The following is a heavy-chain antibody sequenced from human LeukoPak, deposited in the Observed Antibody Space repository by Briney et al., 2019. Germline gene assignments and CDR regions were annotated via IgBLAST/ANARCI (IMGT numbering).Heavy chain of an antibody. CDR1: GFTFSSYW. Sequence: GGSLRLSCAASGFTFSSYWMSWVRQAPGKGLEWVANIKQDGSEKYYVDSVKGRFTISRDNAKNSLYLRMNSLRAEDTAVYYCAREMAGTTSEHKRIDAFDIWGQGTMVTVSS. D-gene: IGHD1-1*01. V-gene: IGHV3-7*01. CDR3: AREMAGTTSEHKRIDAFDI. CDR2: IKQDGSEK. J-gene: IGHJ3*02.